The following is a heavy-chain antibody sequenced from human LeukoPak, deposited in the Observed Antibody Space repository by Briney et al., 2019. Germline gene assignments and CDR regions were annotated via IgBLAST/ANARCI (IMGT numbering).Heavy chain of an antibody. D-gene: IGHD3-3*01. J-gene: IGHJ6*02. V-gene: IGHV3-30-3*01. CDR1: GFTFSSYA. Sequence: GGPLRLSCAASGFTFSSYAMRWLRQAPGKGLEWGAVISYDGSNKYYAASEKGRFTISRDNSKNTLYLQMNSLRADDTAVYYSVRDDAFRSVAYYYYYYGIDVWGQGTTVTVSS. CDR2: ISYDGSNK. CDR3: VRDDAFRSVAYYYYYYGIDV.